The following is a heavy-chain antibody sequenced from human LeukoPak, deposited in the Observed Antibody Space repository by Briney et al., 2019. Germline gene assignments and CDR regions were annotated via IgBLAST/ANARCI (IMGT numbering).Heavy chain of an antibody. D-gene: IGHD3-10*01. V-gene: IGHV3-30*18. J-gene: IGHJ4*02. CDR1: GFTFSTYG. CDR3: SKDWGEYYYGSGSYYNSDGY. Sequence: PGRSLRLSCEASGFTFSTYGMHWVRQAPGRGLEWVAVISNDGYTQYYADSVKGRFTISRDNSKNALFLQMNSLGAEDTAVYYCSKDWGEYYYGSGSYYNSDGYWGQGTLVTVSS. CDR2: ISNDGYTQ.